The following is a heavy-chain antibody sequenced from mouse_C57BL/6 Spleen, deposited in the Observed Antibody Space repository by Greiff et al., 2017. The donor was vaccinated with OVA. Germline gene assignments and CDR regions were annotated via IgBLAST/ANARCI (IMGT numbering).Heavy chain of an antibody. Sequence: DVQLQQSGPGMVKPSQSLSLTCTVSGYSITSGYDWHWIRHFPGNKLEWMGYISYSGSTNYNPSLKSRIPITHDTSKNHFFLKLNSVTTEDTATYYCATPYGYGRGYAMDYWGEGTSVTVSS. V-gene: IGHV3-1*01. J-gene: IGHJ4*01. CDR3: ATPYGYGRGYAMDY. CDR1: GYSITSGYD. D-gene: IGHD2-2*01. CDR2: ISYSGST.